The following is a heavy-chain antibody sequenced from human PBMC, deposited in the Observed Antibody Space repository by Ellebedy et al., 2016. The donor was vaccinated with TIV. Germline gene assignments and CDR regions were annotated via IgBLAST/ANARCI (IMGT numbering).Heavy chain of an antibody. CDR3: SRHQRPRYNSDWFDP. CDR1: GDFISSIIHY. J-gene: IGHJ5*02. D-gene: IGHD1-20*01. Sequence: MPSETLSLTCNVSGDFISSIIHYWDWIRQSTGKGTEWIGSIYYRGNTYYNSSLKSRVSISLDTSKNPFSLRLNSVTAADTAIHDFSRHQRPRYNSDWFDPWGQGTLVTVSS. CDR2: IYYRGNT. V-gene: IGHV4-39*01.